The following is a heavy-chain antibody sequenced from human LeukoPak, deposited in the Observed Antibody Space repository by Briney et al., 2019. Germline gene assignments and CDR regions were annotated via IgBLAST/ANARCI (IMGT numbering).Heavy chain of an antibody. J-gene: IGHJ4*02. D-gene: IGHD1-26*01. CDR1: KFTFSSCA. V-gene: IGHV3-23*01. CDR2: ISSGGGST. CDR3: AMAVEPIDY. Sequence: PGGSLRLSCAASKFTFSSCAMSWVRQAPGKGLEWVSAISSGGGSTYYADSVKGRFTISRDNSKNTLYLQMNSLRAEDTAVYYCAMAVEPIDYWGQGTLVTVSS.